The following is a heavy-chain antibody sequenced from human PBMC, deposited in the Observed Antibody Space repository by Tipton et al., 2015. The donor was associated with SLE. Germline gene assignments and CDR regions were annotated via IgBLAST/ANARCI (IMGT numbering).Heavy chain of an antibody. Sequence: TLSLTCTVSGGSISSSSYYWGWIRQPPGKGLEWIGSIYYSGSTNYNPSLKSRVTISVDTSKNQFSLKLSSVTAADTAVYYCARENLRGARYFDYWGQGTLVTVSS. D-gene: IGHD3-16*01. J-gene: IGHJ4*02. CDR2: IYYSGST. CDR3: ARENLRGARYFDY. CDR1: GGSISSSSYY. V-gene: IGHV4-39*07.